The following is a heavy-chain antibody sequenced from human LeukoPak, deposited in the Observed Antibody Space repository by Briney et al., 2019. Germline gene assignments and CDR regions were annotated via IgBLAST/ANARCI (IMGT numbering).Heavy chain of an antibody. Sequence: SETLSLTCTVSGGSISGFYWSWIRQPPGKELQWIGSIFYSGSTNYNPSLKSRVTISVDTSKNQFSLKLSSVTAADTAVYYCARSSSGWYYFDYRGQGTLVTVSS. CDR1: GGSISGFY. V-gene: IGHV4-59*08. CDR2: IFYSGST. D-gene: IGHD6-19*01. CDR3: ARSSSGWYYFDY. J-gene: IGHJ4*02.